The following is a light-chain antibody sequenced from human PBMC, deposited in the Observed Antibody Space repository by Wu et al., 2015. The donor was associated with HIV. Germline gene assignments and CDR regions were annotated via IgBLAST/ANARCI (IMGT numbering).Light chain of an antibody. CDR2: GAS. V-gene: IGKV3D-20*02. J-gene: IGKJ1*01. CDR1: QSVNNNY. CDR3: QQRSSWPWT. Sequence: IVLTQSPVTLSLSPGNRATLSCRASQSVNNNYLAWYQQKPGQAPRVLIYGASSRATGIPDRFSGSGSGTDFSLTISRLEPEDFAVYYCQQRSSWPWTFGQGTKVEIK.